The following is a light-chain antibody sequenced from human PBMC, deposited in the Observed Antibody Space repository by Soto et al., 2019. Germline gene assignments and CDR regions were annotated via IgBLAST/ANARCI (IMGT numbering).Light chain of an antibody. CDR1: QTITNY. CDR3: QQTYFTPQT. V-gene: IGKV1-39*01. J-gene: IGKJ1*01. CDR2: GAS. Sequence: DIQMTQSPSSLSASVGDRVTITCRASQTITNYLNWYQQKPGKAPKLLIYGASTLQSGVPSRFRGSGSATDFTLTVNSLQPENFATYYCQQTYFTPQTFGQGTKVEIK.